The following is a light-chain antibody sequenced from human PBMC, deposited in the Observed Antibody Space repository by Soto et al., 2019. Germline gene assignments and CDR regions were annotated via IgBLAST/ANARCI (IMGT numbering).Light chain of an antibody. V-gene: IGKV3-15*01. Sequence: EIVMTQSPATLSVSPGERATLSCRASQSVSSNLAWYQQKPGQAPRLLIYGASTRATGLPARFSGSGSGTEFTLTISSLQSEDSALYYCQQYNNWPPYTFGQGTKLELK. CDR3: QQYNNWPPYT. CDR2: GAS. CDR1: QSVSSN. J-gene: IGKJ2*01.